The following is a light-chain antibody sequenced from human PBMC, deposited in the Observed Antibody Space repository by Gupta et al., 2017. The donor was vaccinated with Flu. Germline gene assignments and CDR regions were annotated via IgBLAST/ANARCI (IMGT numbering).Light chain of an antibody. CDR3: QSADSSGTWV. J-gene: IGLJ3*02. Sequence: SYELTQPPSVSVSPASTARITCSGDSLPKQYAYWYQQKPGQAPVLVIYKDSERPSGIPERFSGSSSGTTVTLTISGVQAEDEADYYCQSADSSGTWVFGGGTKLTVL. CDR2: KDS. CDR1: SLPKQY. V-gene: IGLV3-25*02.